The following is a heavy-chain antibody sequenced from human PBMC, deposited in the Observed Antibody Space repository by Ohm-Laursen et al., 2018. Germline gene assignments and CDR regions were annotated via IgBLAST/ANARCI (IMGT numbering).Heavy chain of an antibody. CDR2: DSGSGDST. CDR3: AKRYQMLYILDAFDI. V-gene: IGHV3-23*01. D-gene: IGHD2-2*02. CDR1: GFTFSSYG. J-gene: IGHJ3*02. Sequence: SLRLSCSASGFTFSSYGMSWVRQAPGKGLEWVSADSGSGDSTQHADSVKGRFTISRDNSKNTLYLQMNSLRAEDTAVYYCAKRYQMLYILDAFDIWGQGTMVTVSS.